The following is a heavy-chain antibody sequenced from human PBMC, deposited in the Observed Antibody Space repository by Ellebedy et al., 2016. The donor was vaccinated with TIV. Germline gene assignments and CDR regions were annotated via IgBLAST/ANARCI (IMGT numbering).Heavy chain of an antibody. V-gene: IGHV1-46*04. J-gene: IGHJ4*02. D-gene: IGHD5-24*01. CDR3: ARAWRDGYNFPLGDY. Sequence: AASVKVSCKASGYTFTRYYMHWVRQAPGQGLEWMGIVNPSGGSTSYAQKLQGRVTMTRDTSTSTVYMELRSLRSDDTAVYYCARAWRDGYNFPLGDYWGQGTLVTVSS. CDR2: VNPSGGST. CDR1: GYTFTRYY.